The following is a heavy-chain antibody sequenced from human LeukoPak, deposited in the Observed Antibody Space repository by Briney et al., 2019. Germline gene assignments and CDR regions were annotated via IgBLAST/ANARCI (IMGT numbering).Heavy chain of an antibody. CDR1: GGSISSGGYY. V-gene: IGHV4-31*03. Sequence: SETLSLTCTVSGGSISSGGYYWSWIRQHPGKGLEWIGYICYSGSTYYNPSLKSRVTISVDTSKNQFSLKLSSVTAADTAVYYCARFYSSSRAFDIWGQGTMVTVSS. CDR3: ARFYSSSRAFDI. CDR2: ICYSGST. J-gene: IGHJ3*02. D-gene: IGHD2/OR15-2a*01.